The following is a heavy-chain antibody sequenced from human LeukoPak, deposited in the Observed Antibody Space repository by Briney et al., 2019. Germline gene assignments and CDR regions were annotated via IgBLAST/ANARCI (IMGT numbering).Heavy chain of an antibody. J-gene: IGHJ4*02. CDR1: GFTISSNY. Sequence: WGSLRLSCAASGFTISSNYMSWVRQAPGKGLEWVSVIYIGGSTYYTDSVKGRFTISRDNSKNTLYLQMNSLRAEDTGVYYCARDPSDSSGSFFDYWGQGTLVTVPS. D-gene: IGHD3-22*01. V-gene: IGHV3-53*01. CDR3: ARDPSDSSGSFFDY. CDR2: IYIGGST.